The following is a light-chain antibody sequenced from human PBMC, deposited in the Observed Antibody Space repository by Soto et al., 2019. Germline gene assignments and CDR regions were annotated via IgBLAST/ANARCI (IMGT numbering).Light chain of an antibody. CDR3: QVWDSSREHVV. CDR1: NIGGKS. Sequence: SYELTQPPSVSVAPGQTARITCGGNNIGGKSVHWYQQKPGQAPALVVYDDSDRPSAIPERISGSNSGNTATLTSSRVEVGDEADYYCQVWDSSREHVVFGGGTKLT. CDR2: DDS. V-gene: IGLV3-21*02. J-gene: IGLJ2*01.